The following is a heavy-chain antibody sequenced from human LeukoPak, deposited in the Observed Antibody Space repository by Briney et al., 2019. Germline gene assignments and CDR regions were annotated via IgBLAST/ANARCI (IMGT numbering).Heavy chain of an antibody. D-gene: IGHD3-3*01. CDR3: ARAERITIFGVVMGHFDY. Sequence: ASVKVSCKASVYTFTGYYMHWVRQAPGQGLEWMGWINPNSGGTNYAQTFQGRVTMTRDTSISTAYMELSRLRSDDTAVYDCARAERITIFGVVMGHFDYWGQGTLVTVSS. V-gene: IGHV1-2*02. CDR1: VYTFTGYY. J-gene: IGHJ4*02. CDR2: INPNSGGT.